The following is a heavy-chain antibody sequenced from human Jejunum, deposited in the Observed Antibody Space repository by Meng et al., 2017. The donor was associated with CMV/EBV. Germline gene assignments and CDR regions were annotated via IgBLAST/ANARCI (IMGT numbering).Heavy chain of an antibody. CDR2: IYNDGTRT. Sequence: AASGLTFSDYWMHWGRQAPGKGLVWVSRIYNDGTRTNYADSVKGRFTISRDNAKNTLYLQMNSLRAEDTAVYYCARGSSGYYVDYWGQGTLVTVSS. CDR1: GLTFSDYW. J-gene: IGHJ4*02. V-gene: IGHV3-74*01. CDR3: ARGSSGYYVDY. D-gene: IGHD3-22*01.